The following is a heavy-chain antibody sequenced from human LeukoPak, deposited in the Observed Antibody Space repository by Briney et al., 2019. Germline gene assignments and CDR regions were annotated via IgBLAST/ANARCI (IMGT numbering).Heavy chain of an antibody. CDR2: ISAYNGNT. CDR3: ARGRYDSSI. D-gene: IGHD3-22*01. Sequence: ASVKVSCKASGYTFTSYGISWVRQAPGQGLEWMGWISAYNGNTNYAQKLQGRVTLTTDTSTSTAYLQWSSLKASDTAMYYCARGRYDSSIWGQGTMVTVSS. CDR1: GYTFTSYG. V-gene: IGHV1-18*01. J-gene: IGHJ3*02.